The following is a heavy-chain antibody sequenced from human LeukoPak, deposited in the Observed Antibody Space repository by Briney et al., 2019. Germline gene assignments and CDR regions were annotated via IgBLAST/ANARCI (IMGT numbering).Heavy chain of an antibody. CDR1: GFTFSSYS. J-gene: IGHJ4*02. Sequence: AGGSLSLSCAASGFTFSSYSMNWVRQAPGEGLGWVSSISSSSSYIYYADSVKGRFTISRDNAKNSLYLQMNSLRAEDMALYYCAKATSSGWPHFDYWGQGTLVTVSS. V-gene: IGHV3-21*04. CDR2: ISSSSSYI. CDR3: AKATSSGWPHFDY. D-gene: IGHD6-19*01.